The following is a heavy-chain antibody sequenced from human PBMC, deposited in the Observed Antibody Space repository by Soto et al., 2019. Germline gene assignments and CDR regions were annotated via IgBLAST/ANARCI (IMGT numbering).Heavy chain of an antibody. CDR3: ARLSYDILTGYPPINWFDP. D-gene: IGHD3-9*01. Sequence: SETLSLTCTVSGGSISSCYWSWIRQPPGKGLEWIGYIYYSGSTNYNPSLKSRVTISVDTSKNQFSLKLSSVTAADTAVYYCARLSYDILTGYPPINWFDPWGQGTLVTVSS. CDR2: IYYSGST. V-gene: IGHV4-59*08. CDR1: GGSISSCY. J-gene: IGHJ5*02.